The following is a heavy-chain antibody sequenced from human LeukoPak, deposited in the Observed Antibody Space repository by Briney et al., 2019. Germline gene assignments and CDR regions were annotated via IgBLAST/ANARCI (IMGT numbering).Heavy chain of an antibody. CDR1: GFTFSSYA. CDR2: ISYDGSNK. CDR3: ARDSYGGGPARLYYYYGMDV. V-gene: IGHV3-30-3*01. J-gene: IGHJ6*02. D-gene: IGHD4-23*01. Sequence: PGGSLRLSCAASGFTFSSYAMSWVRQAPGKGLEWVAVISYDGSNKYYADSVKGRFTISRDNSKNTLYLQMNSLRAEDTAVYYCARDSYGGGPARLYYYYGMDVWGQGTTVTVSS.